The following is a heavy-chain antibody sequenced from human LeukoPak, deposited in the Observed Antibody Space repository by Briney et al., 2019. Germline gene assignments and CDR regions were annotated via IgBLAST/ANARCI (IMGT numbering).Heavy chain of an antibody. CDR3: ARDRRWFGEISDALDI. V-gene: IGHV1-18*04. J-gene: IGHJ3*02. D-gene: IGHD3-10*01. CDR1: GFTFTSYG. CDR2: ISAYNGKI. Sequence: GASVKVSCKASGFTFTSYGISWVRQAPGQGLEWMGWISAYNGKINYAQKLQGRVTMTTDTSTSTAYMELSSLRSDDTAVYYCARDRRWFGEISDALDIWGQGTMVTVSS.